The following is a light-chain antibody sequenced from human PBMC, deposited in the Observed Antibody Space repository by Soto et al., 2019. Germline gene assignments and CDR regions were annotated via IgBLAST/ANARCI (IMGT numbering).Light chain of an antibody. CDR2: DVT. Sequence: QSALTQPRSVSGSPGQSVTISCNGSSSDVGRYGFVSWYQQHPGKAPKLMIYDVTKRPSGVPDRFSGSKSGSTASLTISGLQAEDDAYYYCCSCAGRLTSLVFGGGTKVTVL. J-gene: IGLJ3*02. CDR3: CSCAGRLTSLV. CDR1: SSDVGRYGF. V-gene: IGLV2-11*01.